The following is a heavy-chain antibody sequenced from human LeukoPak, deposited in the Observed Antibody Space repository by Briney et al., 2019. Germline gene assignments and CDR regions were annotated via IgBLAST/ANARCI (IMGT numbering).Heavy chain of an antibody. CDR2: FYSGGYT. D-gene: IGHD3-16*01. V-gene: IGHV3-53*01. CDR3: AKTSDDYVWGSGIDY. J-gene: IGHJ4*02. CDR1: GFTVSSNY. Sequence: GGSLRLSCAASGFTVSSNYMSWIRQAPGKGLEWVSIFYSGGYTYYADSVKGRFTISGDNSKNTLYLQMNSLRAEDTAVYYCAKTSDDYVWGSGIDYWGQGTLVTVSS.